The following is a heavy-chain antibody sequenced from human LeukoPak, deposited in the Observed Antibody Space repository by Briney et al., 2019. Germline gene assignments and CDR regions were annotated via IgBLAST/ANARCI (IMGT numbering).Heavy chain of an antibody. CDR2: IYYSGST. V-gene: IGHV4-39*01. J-gene: IGHJ4*02. Sequence: SETLSLTCTVSGGSISSSSYYWGWIRQPPGKGLEWIGSIYYSGSTYYNPSLKSRVTISVDTSKNQFSLKLSSVTAADTAVYYWASRAQIAAAGSFDYWGQGTLVTVSS. CDR3: ASRAQIAAAGSFDY. D-gene: IGHD6-13*01. CDR1: GGSISSSSYY.